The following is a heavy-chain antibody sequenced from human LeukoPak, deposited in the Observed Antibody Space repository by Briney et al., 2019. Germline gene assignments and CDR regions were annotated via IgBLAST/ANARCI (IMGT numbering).Heavy chain of an antibody. D-gene: IGHD2-15*01. CDR2: IHNSGST. CDR1: GGSISSSSYY. CDR3: ARGELLYDY. J-gene: IGHJ4*02. V-gene: IGHV4-30-4*08. Sequence: PSETLSLTCTVSGGSISSSSYYWGWIRQPPGKGLEWIGYIHNSGSTFYNPSLKSRVTISIDTSKNQFSLKLNSVTAADTAVYYCARGELLYDYWGQGTLVTVSS.